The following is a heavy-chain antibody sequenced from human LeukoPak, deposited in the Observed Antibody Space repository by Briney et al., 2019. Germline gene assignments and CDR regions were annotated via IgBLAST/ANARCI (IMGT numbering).Heavy chain of an antibody. V-gene: IGHV4-59*01. CDR1: GGSISSYY. CDR2: IYYSGST. Sequence: SETLPLTCTVSGGSISSYYWSWIRQPPGKGLEWIGYIYYSGSTNYNPSLKSRVTISVDTSKNQFSLKLSSVTAADTAVYYCARSSVLWFGELGRDYYFDYWGQGTLVTVSS. CDR3: ARSSVLWFGELGRDYYFDY. D-gene: IGHD3-10*01. J-gene: IGHJ4*02.